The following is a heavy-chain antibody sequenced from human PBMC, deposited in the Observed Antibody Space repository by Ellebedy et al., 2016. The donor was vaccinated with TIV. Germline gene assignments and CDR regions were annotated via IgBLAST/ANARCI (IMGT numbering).Heavy chain of an antibody. CDR2: ISGSGGST. Sequence: GGSLRLSCAASGFTFSSYAMSWVRQVPGKGLEWVSAISGSGGSTHYADSVKGRFTISRDNSKNTLYLQMNSLRAEDTDVHYCAKSQLTYSSGGSCYFDYWGQGTLVTVSS. CDR1: GFTFSSYA. J-gene: IGHJ4*02. D-gene: IGHD2-15*01. V-gene: IGHV3-23*01. CDR3: AKSQLTYSSGGSCYFDY.